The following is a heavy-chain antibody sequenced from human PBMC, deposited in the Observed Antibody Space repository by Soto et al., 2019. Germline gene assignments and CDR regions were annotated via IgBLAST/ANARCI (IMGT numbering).Heavy chain of an antibody. Sequence: SVKVSCKASGGTFSSYAISWVRQAPGQGLEWMGGIIPIFGTANYAQKFQGRVTITADESTSTAYMELSSLRSEDTAVYCCAREDIVVVVASPYYYGMDVWGQGTTVTVSS. CDR1: GGTFSSYA. V-gene: IGHV1-69*13. D-gene: IGHD2-15*01. CDR3: AREDIVVVVASPYYYGMDV. CDR2: IIPIFGTA. J-gene: IGHJ6*02.